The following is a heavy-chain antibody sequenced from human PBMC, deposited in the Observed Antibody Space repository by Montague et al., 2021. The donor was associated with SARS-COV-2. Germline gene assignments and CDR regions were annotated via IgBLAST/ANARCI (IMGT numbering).Heavy chain of an antibody. CDR1: GGSISSYY. D-gene: IGHD5-18*01. Sequence: SETLSLTCTVSGGSISSYYWSWIRQPPGKGLEWIGYIYYSGSTNYNPSLKSRVTISVDTSKNQFSLKLSSVTAADTAVYYCASSSGYSYGYYFDYWGQEPWSPSPQ. V-gene: IGHV4-59*01. CDR2: IYYSGST. J-gene: IGHJ4*01. CDR3: ASSSGYSYGYYFDY.